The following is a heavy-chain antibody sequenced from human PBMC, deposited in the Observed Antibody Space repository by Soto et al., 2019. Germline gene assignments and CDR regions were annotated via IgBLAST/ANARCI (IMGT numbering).Heavy chain of an antibody. CDR3: ARDTTVGDAGGSWFDP. CDR2: ISYDGSNK. J-gene: IGHJ5*02. CDR1: GFTFSSYA. D-gene: IGHD2-8*02. V-gene: IGHV3-30-3*01. Sequence: GGSLRLSCAASGFTFSSYAMHWVRQAPGKGLEWVAVISYDGSNKYYADSVKGRFTISRDNSKNTLYLQMNSLRAEDTAVYYCARDTTVGDAGGSWFDPWGQGTLVTVSS.